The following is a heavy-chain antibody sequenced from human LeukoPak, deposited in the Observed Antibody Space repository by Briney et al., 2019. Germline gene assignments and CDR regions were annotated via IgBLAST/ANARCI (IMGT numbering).Heavy chain of an antibody. CDR3: ARGIGNGYRLFDY. V-gene: IGHV1-46*01. CDR1: GYTFTSYF. D-gene: IGHD5-24*01. Sequence: ASVKVSCKASGYTFTSYFMHWVRQAPGQGLEWMGIINPNGGSTRYAHKFQGRVTMTRDTSTRTVFMEMRSLRSEDTAVYYCARGIGNGYRLFDYWGQGTLVTVSS. J-gene: IGHJ4*02. CDR2: INPNGGST.